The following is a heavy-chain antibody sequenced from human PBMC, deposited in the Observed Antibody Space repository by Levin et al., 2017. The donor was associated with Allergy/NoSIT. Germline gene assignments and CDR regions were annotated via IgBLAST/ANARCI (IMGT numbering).Heavy chain of an antibody. J-gene: IGHJ6*03. V-gene: IGHV4-61*01. CDR1: GGSVNTGYYY. CDR3: ARDTQPGFYYMDV. Sequence: PSETLSLTCTVSGGSVNTGYYYWTWIRQSPGKGLEWIGYINSSGRTNSSPSLKSRVSISADTSKNQFSLRLTAVTAADTALYYCARDTQPGFYYMDVWGKGTTVIVSS. D-gene: IGHD6-13*01. CDR2: INSSGRT.